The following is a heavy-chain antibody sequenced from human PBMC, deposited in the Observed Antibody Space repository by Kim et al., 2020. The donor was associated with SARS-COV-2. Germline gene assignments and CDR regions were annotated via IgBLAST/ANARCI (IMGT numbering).Heavy chain of an antibody. V-gene: IGHV1-46*01. J-gene: IGHJ6*02. Sequence: ASVKVSCKASGYTFTTYFMYWVRQAPGQGLEWMGLINPSGGSTYYAQEFQGRVTMTRDTSTSTVYMELSSLRSEDTAVYYCARGARIAVVLGGMDVWGQGTTVTVSS. CDR1: GYTFTTYF. CDR2: INPSGGST. D-gene: IGHD6-19*01. CDR3: ARGARIAVVLGGMDV.